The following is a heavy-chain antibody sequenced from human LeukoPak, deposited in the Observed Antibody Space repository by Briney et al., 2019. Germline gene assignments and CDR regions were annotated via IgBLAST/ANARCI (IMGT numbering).Heavy chain of an antibody. D-gene: IGHD6-13*01. CDR1: GFSFSSYS. V-gene: IGHV3-21*01. CDR3: AREGYSSSWHSRGLLRSGMDV. Sequence: GGSLRLSCAAAGFSFSSYSMNWVRPAPGEGLGWVSSISSSSYIYYADSVKGRFTISRDNAKNSLYLQMNSLRAEDTAVYYCAREGYSSSWHSRGLLRSGMDVWGQGTTVTVSS. J-gene: IGHJ6*02. CDR2: ISSSSYI.